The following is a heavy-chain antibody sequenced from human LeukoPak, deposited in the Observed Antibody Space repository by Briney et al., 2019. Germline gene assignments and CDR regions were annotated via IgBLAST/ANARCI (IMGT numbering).Heavy chain of an antibody. CDR1: GYSISSGYH. CDR3: ARVKQPYYDSSGYYKGAYYFDY. CDR2: MSHSGST. D-gene: IGHD3-22*01. J-gene: IGHJ4*02. Sequence: PSETLSLTCAVSGYSISSGYHWAWIRQPPGKGLEWIGSMSHSGSTYYNPSLKSRVTISVDTSKNQFSVKLSSVSAADTAVYYCARVKQPYYDSSGYYKGAYYFDYWGQGTLVTVSS. V-gene: IGHV4-38-2*01.